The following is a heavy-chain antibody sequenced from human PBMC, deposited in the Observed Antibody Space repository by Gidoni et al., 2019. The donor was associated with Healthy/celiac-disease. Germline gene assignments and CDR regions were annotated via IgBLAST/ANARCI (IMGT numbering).Heavy chain of an antibody. CDR3: AKNGRVSGYYGTPIDY. Sequence: EVQLLESGGGLVQPGGSLRLSCAASGFTFSRYAMGWVRQAPGKGLEWVSAISGSGGSAYYADSVKGRFTISRDNSKNTLYLQMNSLRAEDTAVYYCAKNGRVSGYYGTPIDYWGQGTLVTVSS. D-gene: IGHD3-22*01. CDR1: GFTFSRYA. V-gene: IGHV3-23*01. CDR2: ISGSGGSA. J-gene: IGHJ4*02.